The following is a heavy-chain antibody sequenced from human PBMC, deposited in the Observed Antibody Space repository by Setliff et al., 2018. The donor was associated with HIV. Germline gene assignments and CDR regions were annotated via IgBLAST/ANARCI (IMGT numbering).Heavy chain of an antibody. D-gene: IGHD5-18*01. CDR3: ARGGYSYGFGRHRAYFQY. CDR2: IYHSGGT. CDR1: GYSISSGYY. V-gene: IGHV4-38-2*01. J-gene: IGHJ1*01. Sequence: SETLSLTCAVSGYSISSGYYWGWIRQPPGKGLEWIGSIYHSGGTNYNPSRKSRVTMSVDTSKNQFSLKLSSVTAADTAVFYCARGGYSYGFGRHRAYFQYWGQGTQVTVSS.